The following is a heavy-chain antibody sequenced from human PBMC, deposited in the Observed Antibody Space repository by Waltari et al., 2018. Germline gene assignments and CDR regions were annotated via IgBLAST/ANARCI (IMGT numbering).Heavy chain of an antibody. CDR3: ARLKWGDNCSGGSCPIFPSLHFDY. CDR1: GYSISSGYY. CDR2: IYHSGST. D-gene: IGHD2-15*01. V-gene: IGHV4-38-2*01. Sequence: QVQLQESGPGLGKPSETLSLTCAVSGYSISSGYYWGWIRQPPGKGLEWIGSIYHSGSTYYNPSLKSRVSLSVDTAKNQFSLKLSSVTAADTAVYYCARLKWGDNCSGGSCPIFPSLHFDYWGQGTLVTVSS. J-gene: IGHJ4*02.